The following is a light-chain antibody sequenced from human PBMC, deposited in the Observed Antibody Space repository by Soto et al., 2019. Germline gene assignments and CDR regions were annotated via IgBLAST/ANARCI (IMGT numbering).Light chain of an antibody. V-gene: IGLV2-23*01. CDR2: EGS. CDR3: CSYAGSSTHVV. Sequence: QSALTQPASVSGSPGQSITISCTGTSSDVGSYNLVSWYQQHPGKAPKLMIYEGSKRPSGVSNRFSGSKSGNTASLTISGLQAEDAAYYYCCSYAGSSTHVVFGGGTKLTVL. J-gene: IGLJ2*01. CDR1: SSDVGSYNL.